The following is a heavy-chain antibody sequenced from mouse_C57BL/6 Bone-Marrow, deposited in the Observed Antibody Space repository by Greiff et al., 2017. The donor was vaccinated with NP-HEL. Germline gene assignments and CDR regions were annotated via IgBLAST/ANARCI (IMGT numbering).Heavy chain of an antibody. Sequence: VQLQQSGAALARPGASVKLSCKASGYTFTSYGISWVKQRPGQGLEWIGEIYPRSGNTYYNEKFKGKATLTADKSSSTAYMELRSLTSEDSAVYFCARDYYGSRVAYWGQGTLVTVSA. CDR1: GYTFTSYG. V-gene: IGHV1-81*01. CDR2: IYPRSGNT. CDR3: ARDYYGSRVAY. D-gene: IGHD1-1*01. J-gene: IGHJ3*01.